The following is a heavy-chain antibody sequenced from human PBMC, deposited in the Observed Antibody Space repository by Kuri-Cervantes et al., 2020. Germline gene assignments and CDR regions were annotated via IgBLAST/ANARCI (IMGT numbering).Heavy chain of an antibody. Sequence: SLKISCAASGFTFDDYAMHWVRQAPGKGLEWVSGISWNSGSIGYADSVKGRFTISRDNSKNTLYLQMNSLRAEDTAVYYCARDGWDIVVVVAATHGNYFDYWGQGTLVTVSS. V-gene: IGHV3-9*01. J-gene: IGHJ4*02. CDR3: ARDGWDIVVVVAATHGNYFDY. CDR1: GFTFDDYA. D-gene: IGHD2-15*01. CDR2: ISWNSGSI.